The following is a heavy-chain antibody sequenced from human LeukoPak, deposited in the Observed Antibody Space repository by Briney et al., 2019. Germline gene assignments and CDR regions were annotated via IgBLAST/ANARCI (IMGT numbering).Heavy chain of an antibody. CDR1: GFTFSTFT. CDR2: IISTGTTI. V-gene: IGHV3-48*02. CDR3: ARSASSDY. J-gene: IGHJ4*02. D-gene: IGHD1-26*01. Sequence: PGGSLRLSCAASGFTFSTFTMNWVRQAPGKGLEWVSSIISTGTTIYYADSVKGRFTISGDSAKNSLFLQMNSLRDEDTAVYYCARSASSDYWGQGTLVTVSS.